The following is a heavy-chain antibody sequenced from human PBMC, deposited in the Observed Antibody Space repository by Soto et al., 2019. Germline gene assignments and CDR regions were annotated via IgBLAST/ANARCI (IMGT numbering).Heavy chain of an antibody. V-gene: IGHV3-7*05. CDR3: ARRGKYYDILTGYLPGAFDI. J-gene: IGHJ3*02. Sequence: EVQLVESGGGLVQPGGSLRLSCAASGFTFSSYWMSWVRQAPGKGLEWVANIKQDGSEKYYVDSVKGRFTISRDNAKNSLYLQMNSLRAEDTAVYYCARRGKYYDILTGYLPGAFDIWGQGIMVTVSS. CDR2: IKQDGSEK. D-gene: IGHD3-9*01. CDR1: GFTFSSYW.